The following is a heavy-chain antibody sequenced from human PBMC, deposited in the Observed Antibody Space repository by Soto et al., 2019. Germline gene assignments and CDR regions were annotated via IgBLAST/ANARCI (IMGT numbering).Heavy chain of an antibody. Sequence: QVQLVQSGAEVKKPGSSVKVSCKASGGTFSSYAISWVRQAPGQGLEWMGGIIPIFGTADYAQKFQGRVTLTAXXXTXXAYMELSSLRSEDTAVYYCARHDDRSAYYYYGMDVRAQGTTVTVSS. CDR2: IIPIFGTA. CDR1: GGTFSSYA. J-gene: IGHJ6*02. D-gene: IGHD3-22*01. V-gene: IGHV1-69*12. CDR3: ARHDDRSAYYYYGMDV.